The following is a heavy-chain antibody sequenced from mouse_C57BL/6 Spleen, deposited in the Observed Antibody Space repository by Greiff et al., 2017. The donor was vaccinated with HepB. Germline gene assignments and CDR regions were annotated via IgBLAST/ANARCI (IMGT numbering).Heavy chain of an antibody. J-gene: IGHJ2*01. CDR2: IYPGDGDT. D-gene: IGHD1-1*01. V-gene: IGHV1-82*01. CDR3: ARNYGSSSNYFDY. CDR1: GYAFSSSW. Sequence: VQLQQSGPELVKPGASVKISCKASGYAFSSSWMNWVKQRPGKGLEWIGRIYPGDGDTNYNGKFKGKATLTADKSSSTAYMQLSSLTSEDSAVYFCARNYGSSSNYFDYWGQGTTLTVSS.